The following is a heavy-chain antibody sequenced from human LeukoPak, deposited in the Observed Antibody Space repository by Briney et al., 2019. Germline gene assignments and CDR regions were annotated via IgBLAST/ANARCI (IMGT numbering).Heavy chain of an antibody. J-gene: IGHJ4*02. D-gene: IGHD4-17*01. V-gene: IGHV1-2*02. CDR2: INPNSGGT. Sequence: ASVKVSCKSSGYTFTGYYMHWVRQAPGQGLEWMGWINPNSGGTNYAQKFQGRVTMTRDTSISTAYMELSRLRSDDTAVYYCARDTYGDYPLDYWGQGTLVTVSS. CDR1: GYTFTGYY. CDR3: ARDTYGDYPLDY.